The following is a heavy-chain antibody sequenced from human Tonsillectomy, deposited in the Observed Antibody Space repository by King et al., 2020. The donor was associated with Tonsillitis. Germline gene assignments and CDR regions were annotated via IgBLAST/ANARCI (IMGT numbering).Heavy chain of an antibody. CDR1: GYSFTNYW. J-gene: IGHJ2*01. Sequence: VQLVESGAEVKKPGESLKISCTASGYSFTNYWIAWVRQMPGKGLDWMGIIYPGDSDTTYSPSVQGQVTMSADNSISTAYLQFDNLKASDTAMYYCAGGSVVGTGWYFARGGRGSLVSASS. D-gene: IGHD6-19*01. CDR2: IYPGDSDT. CDR3: AGGSVVGTGWYFAR. V-gene: IGHV5-51*03.